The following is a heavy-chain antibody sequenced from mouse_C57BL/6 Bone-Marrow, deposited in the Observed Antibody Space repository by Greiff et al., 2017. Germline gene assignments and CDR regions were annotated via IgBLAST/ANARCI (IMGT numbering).Heavy chain of an antibody. Sequence: VQLQQPGAELVKPGASVKMSCKASGYTFTSYWITWVKQRPGQGLEWIGDIYPGSGSTNYNEKFKSKATLTVDTSSSTAYMQLSSLTSEDSAVYYCAISGDYDVVYYAMDYWGQGTSVTVSS. CDR2: IYPGSGST. V-gene: IGHV1-55*01. CDR1: GYTFTSYW. J-gene: IGHJ4*01. CDR3: AISGDYDVVYYAMDY. D-gene: IGHD2-4*01.